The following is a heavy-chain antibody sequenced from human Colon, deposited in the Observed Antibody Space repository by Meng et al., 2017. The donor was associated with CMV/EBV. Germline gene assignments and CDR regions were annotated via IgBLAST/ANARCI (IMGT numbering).Heavy chain of an antibody. V-gene: IGHV3-7*01. CDR3: MTPTGSSDY. CDR1: GFTFSDYY. Sequence: GESLKISCAAYGFTFSDYYMSWIRQAPGKGLEWVANIKQDGSERNYVDSVKGRFTISRDNAQNSLYLQMNSLRVEDTAIYYCMTPTGSSDYWGQGTLVTVSS. D-gene: IGHD6-6*01. J-gene: IGHJ4*02. CDR2: IKQDGSER.